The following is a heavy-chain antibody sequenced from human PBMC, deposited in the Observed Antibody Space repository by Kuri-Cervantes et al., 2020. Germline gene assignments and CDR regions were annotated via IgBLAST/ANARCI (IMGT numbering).Heavy chain of an antibody. CDR2: IRYDGSNK. CDR1: GFTFSSYG. V-gene: IGHV3-30*02. D-gene: IGHD6-13*01. CDR3: ARSGSSWRRGDAFDI. Sequence: GGSLRLSCAASGFTFSSYGMHWVRQAPGKGLEWVAFIRYDGSNKYYADSVKGRFTISRDNAKNSLYLQMNSLRVEDTAVYYCARSGSSWRRGDAFDIWGQGTMVTVSS. J-gene: IGHJ3*02.